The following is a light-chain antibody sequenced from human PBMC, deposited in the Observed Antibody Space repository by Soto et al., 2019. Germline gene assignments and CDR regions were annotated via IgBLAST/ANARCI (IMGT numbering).Light chain of an antibody. CDR2: GAS. CDR3: QQYGSPPHT. V-gene: IGKV3-20*01. Sequence: EIVLTQSPGTLSLSPGERATLSCRASQSVSSNYLAWYQHKPGQAPRLLIYGASSRATGIPDRFSGSGSGTDFTLTISRLEPEDFAVFYCQQYGSPPHTFGGGTKVDIK. J-gene: IGKJ4*01. CDR1: QSVSSNY.